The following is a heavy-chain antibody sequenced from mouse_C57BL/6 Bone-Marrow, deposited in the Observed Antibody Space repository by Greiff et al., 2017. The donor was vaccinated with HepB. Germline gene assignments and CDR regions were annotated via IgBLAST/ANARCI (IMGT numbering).Heavy chain of an antibody. CDR3: FYYGYDGAWFAY. V-gene: IGHV1-55*01. J-gene: IGHJ3*01. CDR1: GYTFTSYW. D-gene: IGHD2-2*01. CDR2: IYPGSGST. Sequence: QVQLQQPGAELVKPGASVKMSCKASGYTFTSYWITWVKQRPGQGLEWIGDIYPGSGSTNYNEKFKSKATLTVDTSSSTAYMQLSSLTSEDSAVYYCFYYGYDGAWFAYWGQGTLVTVSA.